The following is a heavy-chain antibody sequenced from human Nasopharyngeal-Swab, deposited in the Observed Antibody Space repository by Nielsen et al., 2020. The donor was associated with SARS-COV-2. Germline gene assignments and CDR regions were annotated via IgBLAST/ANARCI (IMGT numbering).Heavy chain of an antibody. CDR3: SGDFWSGYPDAFDI. V-gene: IGHV4-4*02. J-gene: IGHJ3*02. D-gene: IGHD3-3*01. Sequence: VRQAPGKGLEWIGEIYHSGSTNYNPSLKSRVTISVDKSKNQFSLKLSPVTAADTAVYYCSGDFWSGYPDAFDIWGQGTMVTVSS. CDR2: IYHSGST.